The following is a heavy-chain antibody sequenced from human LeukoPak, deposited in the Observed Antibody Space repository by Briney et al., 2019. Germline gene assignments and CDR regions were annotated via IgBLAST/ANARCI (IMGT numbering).Heavy chain of an antibody. Sequence: ASVKVSCKASGYTLTGYNMQWLRQAPGQGLEWMGWINPNSGGTNYAQKFQGRVAMTRDTSISTAYMELSRLRSDDTAVYYCARDGHFDYWGQGTLVTVSS. J-gene: IGHJ4*02. CDR1: GYTLTGYN. CDR3: ARDGHFDY. V-gene: IGHV1-2*02. CDR2: INPNSGGT.